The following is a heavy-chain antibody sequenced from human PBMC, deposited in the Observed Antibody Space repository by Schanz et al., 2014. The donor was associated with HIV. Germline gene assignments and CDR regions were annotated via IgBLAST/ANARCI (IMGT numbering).Heavy chain of an antibody. J-gene: IGHJ4*02. CDR2: IVSSGGDT. D-gene: IGHD3-9*01. CDR1: GFTFSDYA. V-gene: IGHV3-23*01. CDR3: AKSSGWLYAHFDY. Sequence: EVRLLESGGGLVQPGGSPRLSCTTSGFTFSDYAMSWVRQAPGKGLEWVSAIVSSGGDTYYADFVEGRFTISRDNSKNTLYLQMHSLRAEDTAVYYCAKSSGWLYAHFDYWGQGTLVTVSS.